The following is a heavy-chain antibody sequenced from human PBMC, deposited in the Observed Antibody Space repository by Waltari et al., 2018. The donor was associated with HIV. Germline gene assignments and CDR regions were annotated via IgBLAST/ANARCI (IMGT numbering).Heavy chain of an antibody. CDR3: TTDRGIAVRPLFDR. J-gene: IGHJ1*01. CDR1: GITLRDAG. D-gene: IGHD6-19*01. V-gene: IGHV3-15*05. Sequence: EVQLVESGGGLVKPGGSLRLSCAVSGITLRDAGMGGVRQVPGKGLEWVGRLKSEAAGGTRDYAAPVKGRFTISTDDSKNTLFLQMNSLETEDTAVYYCTTDRGIAVRPLFDRWGQGTLVTVSS. CDR2: LKSEAAGGTR.